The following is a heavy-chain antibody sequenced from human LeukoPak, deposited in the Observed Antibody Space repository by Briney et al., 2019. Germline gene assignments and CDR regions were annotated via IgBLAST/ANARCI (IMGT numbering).Heavy chain of an antibody. J-gene: IGHJ4*02. Sequence: ASVKVSCKASGYTFTSYGISWVRQAPGQGLEWMGWISAYNGNTNYAQKLQGRVTMTTDTSTSTAYMELRSLRSDDTAVCYCAREEVSYYYGSGKYWGQGTLVTVSS. V-gene: IGHV1-18*01. CDR1: GYTFTSYG. D-gene: IGHD3-10*01. CDR2: ISAYNGNT. CDR3: AREEVSYYYGSGKY.